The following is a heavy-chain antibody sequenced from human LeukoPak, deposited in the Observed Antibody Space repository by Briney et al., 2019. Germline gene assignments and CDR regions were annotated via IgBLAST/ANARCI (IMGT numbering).Heavy chain of an antibody. CDR2: IIPIFGTA. CDR3: ARGYSSLTGNYYGMDV. CDR1: GGTFSSYA. Sequence: SVKVSCKASGGTFSSYAISWVRQAPGQGLEWMGGIIPIFGTANYAQKFQGRVTITADESMSTAYMELSSLRSEDTAVYYCARGYSSLTGNYYGMDVWGQGTTVTVSS. D-gene: IGHD6-13*01. J-gene: IGHJ6*02. V-gene: IGHV1-69*13.